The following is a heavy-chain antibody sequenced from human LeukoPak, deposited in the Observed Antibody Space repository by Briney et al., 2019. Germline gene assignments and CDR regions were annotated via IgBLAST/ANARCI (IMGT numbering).Heavy chain of an antibody. CDR2: ISGSGGST. Sequence: GGSLRLYRAAPGFTCSSYPMSRVRQAPGKGLEWVSAISGSGGSTYYADSVKGRFTISRDNSKNTLYLQMNSLRAEDTAVYYWANLRPIVGATGWGQGTLVTVSS. CDR1: GFTCSSYP. V-gene: IGHV3-23*01. CDR3: ANLRPIVGATG. D-gene: IGHD1-26*01. J-gene: IGHJ4*02.